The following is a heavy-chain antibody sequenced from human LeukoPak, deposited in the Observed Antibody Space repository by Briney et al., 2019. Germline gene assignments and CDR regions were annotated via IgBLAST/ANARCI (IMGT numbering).Heavy chain of an antibody. V-gene: IGHV1-24*01. CDR3: ATARVNSVGNVWFDP. J-gene: IGHJ5*02. CDR2: FDPEDGET. CDR1: GYTLTELS. D-gene: IGHD3-10*01. Sequence: GASVKVSCKVSGYTLTELSMHWVRQAPVKGLEWMGGFDPEDGETIYAQKFQGRVTMTEDTSTDTAYMELSSLRSEDTAVYYCATARVNSVGNVWFDPWGQGTLVTVSS.